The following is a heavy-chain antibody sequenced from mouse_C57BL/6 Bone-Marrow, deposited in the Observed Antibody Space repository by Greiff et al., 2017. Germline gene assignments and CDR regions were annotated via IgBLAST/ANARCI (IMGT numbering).Heavy chain of an antibody. CDR1: GYTFTSYW. J-gene: IGHJ2*01. Sequence: QVQLQQPGAELVKPGASVKLSCKASGYTFTSYWMQWVKQRPGQGLEWIGEIDPSDSYTNYNQKFKGKATLTVDTSSSTAYMQLSSLPSEDSAVYYCAREGGYYGFDYWGQGTTLTVSS. CDR2: IDPSDSYT. D-gene: IGHD1-1*01. CDR3: AREGGYYGFDY. V-gene: IGHV1-50*01.